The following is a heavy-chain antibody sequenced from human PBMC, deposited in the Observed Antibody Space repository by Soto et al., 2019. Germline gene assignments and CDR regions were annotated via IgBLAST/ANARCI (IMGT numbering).Heavy chain of an antibody. CDR3: AGNDF. CDR2: VSFDGSNR. Sequence: TGGSLRLSCAVSGFTFSSYDMHWVRQAPGKGLEWLAVVSFDGSNRYYVDYVKGRFTISRDNSKNTLYLQMNSLRAEDTAVYYCAGNDFWGQGTLVTVSS. V-gene: IGHV3-30*03. CDR1: GFTFSSYD. J-gene: IGHJ4*02.